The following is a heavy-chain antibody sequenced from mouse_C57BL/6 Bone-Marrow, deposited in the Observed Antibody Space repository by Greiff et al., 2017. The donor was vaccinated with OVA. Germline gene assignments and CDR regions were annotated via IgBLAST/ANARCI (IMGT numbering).Heavy chain of an antibody. CDR3: ARNYGRTYYFDY. V-gene: IGHV1-64*01. CDR1: GYTFTSYW. Sequence: QVQLKQPGAELVKPGASVKLSCKASGYTFTSYWMHWVKQRPGQGLEWIGMIHPNSGSTNYNEKFKSKATLTVDKSSSTAYMQLSSLTSEDSAVYYCARNYGRTYYFDYWGQGTTLTVSS. CDR2: IHPNSGST. J-gene: IGHJ2*01. D-gene: IGHD1-1*01.